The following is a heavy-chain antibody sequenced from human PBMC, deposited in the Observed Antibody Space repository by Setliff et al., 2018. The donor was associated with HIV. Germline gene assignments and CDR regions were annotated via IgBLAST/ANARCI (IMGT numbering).Heavy chain of an antibody. J-gene: IGHJ4*02. V-gene: IGHV4-38-2*02. CDR3: ARGSLYSSSSCFDY. CDR2: IYYSGST. Sequence: SETLSLTCTVSGFSISSDFYWGWIRQPPGEGLEWIGSIYYSGSTDYNPSLKSRVTISVDTSKNQFSLKLSSVTAADTAVYYCARGSLYSSSSCFDYWGQGTLVTVSS. CDR1: GFSISSDFY. D-gene: IGHD6-13*01.